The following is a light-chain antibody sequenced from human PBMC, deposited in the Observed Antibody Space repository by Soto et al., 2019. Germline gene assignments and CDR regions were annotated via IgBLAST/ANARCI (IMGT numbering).Light chain of an antibody. CDR2: DAS. Sequence: DIQMTQSPSTLSASVGDRVTITCRASQSISNWLAWYQQKPGKAPKLLICDASNLETGVPSRFGGSGSGTDFTFTISSLQPEDIATYYCQQYDNPITFGQGTRLEI. V-gene: IGKV1-33*01. J-gene: IGKJ5*01. CDR3: QQYDNPIT. CDR1: QSISNW.